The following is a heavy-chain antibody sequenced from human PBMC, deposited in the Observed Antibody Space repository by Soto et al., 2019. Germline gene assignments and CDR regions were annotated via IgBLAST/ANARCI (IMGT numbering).Heavy chain of an antibody. CDR3: ASCRRAPDTAMGYFDY. V-gene: IGHV1-69*13. J-gene: IGHJ4*02. Sequence: GASVKVSCKASGGTFSSYAISWVRQAPGQGLEWMGGIIPIFGTANYAQKFQGRVTITADESTSTAYMKLSSLRSEDTAVYYCASCRRAPDTAMGYFDYWGQGTLVTVSS. D-gene: IGHD5-18*01. CDR2: IIPIFGTA. CDR1: GGTFSSYA.